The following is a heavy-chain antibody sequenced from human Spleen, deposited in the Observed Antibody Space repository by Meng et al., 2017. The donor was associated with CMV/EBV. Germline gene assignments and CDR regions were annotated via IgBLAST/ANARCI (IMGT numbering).Heavy chain of an antibody. CDR2: INHSGST. Sequence: QVQLKQGGAGMLKPSETLSLTCAVYGGSFSGYYWSWIRQPPGKGLEWIGEINHSGSTNYNPSLKSRVTISVDTSKNQFSLKLSSVTAADTAVYYCARVVLLWFGESFDYWGQGTLVTVSS. J-gene: IGHJ4*02. CDR3: ARVVLLWFGESFDY. V-gene: IGHV4-34*01. D-gene: IGHD3-10*01. CDR1: GGSFSGYY.